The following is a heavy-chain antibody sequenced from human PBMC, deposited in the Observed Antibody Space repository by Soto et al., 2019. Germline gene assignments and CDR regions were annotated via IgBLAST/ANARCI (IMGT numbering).Heavy chain of an antibody. CDR1: GFTFSSYG. J-gene: IGHJ4*02. CDR2: ISYDGSNK. V-gene: IGHV3-30*18. Sequence: GGSLRISCAASGFTFSSYGMHWVRQAPGKGLEWVAVISYDGSNKYYADSVKGRFTISRDNSKNTLYLQMNSLRAEDTAVYYCAKEIPTPGGYTNGLDYWGQGTLVTVSS. D-gene: IGHD2-8*01. CDR3: AKEIPTPGGYTNGLDY.